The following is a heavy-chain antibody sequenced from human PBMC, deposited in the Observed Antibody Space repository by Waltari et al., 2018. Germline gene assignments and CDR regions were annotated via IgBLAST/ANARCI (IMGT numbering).Heavy chain of an antibody. J-gene: IGHJ4*02. Sequence: QLLESGGGVVQPGRSLRLSCAASGFPFRDYAMHWVRQAPGKGLEWVAIISYDGTQTFYADPVKGRFTITRDNYKNTVYLQMESLRGDDTASYYCARGYATDPLDYWGQGTLVTVSS. D-gene: IGHD4-4*01. CDR1: GFPFRDYA. CDR2: ISYDGTQT. CDR3: ARGYATDPLDY. V-gene: IGHV3-30*04.